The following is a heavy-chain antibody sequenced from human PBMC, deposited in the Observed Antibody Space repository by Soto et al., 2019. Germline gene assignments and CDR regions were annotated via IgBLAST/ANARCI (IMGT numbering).Heavy chain of an antibody. D-gene: IGHD5-18*01. CDR2: IYYSGST. CDR3: ARGSPYGYCSYGYFDN. Sequence: SETLSLTCTVSGDSISSGGYYWSWIRQHPGKGLEWIGYIYYSGSTYYNPSLKSRVTISVDTSKNQFSLKLSGATAELTAANYCARGSPYGYCSYGYFDNWGQGTLDTVS. J-gene: IGHJ4*02. V-gene: IGHV4-31*03. CDR1: GDSISSGGYY.